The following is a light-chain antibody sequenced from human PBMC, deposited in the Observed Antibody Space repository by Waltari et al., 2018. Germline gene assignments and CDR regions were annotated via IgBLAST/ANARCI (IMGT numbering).Light chain of an antibody. Sequence: DIVMTQSPDSLAVSLGERATLNCKSSQSVLYSSNNKNYLAWYQQKPGQPPKLRIYWASTRESGVPDRLSGSGSGTDFTLTISSLQAEDVAVYYCQQYYSTPRTFGQGTKVEIK. CDR2: WAS. V-gene: IGKV4-1*01. CDR3: QQYYSTPRT. J-gene: IGKJ1*01. CDR1: QSVLYSSNNKNY.